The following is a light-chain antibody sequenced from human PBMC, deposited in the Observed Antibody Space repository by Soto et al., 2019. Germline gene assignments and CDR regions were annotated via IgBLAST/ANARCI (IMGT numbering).Light chain of an antibody. J-gene: IGKJ1*01. Sequence: DIVMTQSPLSLPVTPGEPASISCRSSLSLLHSNGYNYLDWYLQKPGQSPQLLIYLGSDRASGVPDRFSGSGSGRDFTLKISRVEAEDVGVYYCMQTLQTPRTFGQGTKVEIK. V-gene: IGKV2-28*01. CDR1: LSLLHSNGYNY. CDR2: LGS. CDR3: MQTLQTPRT.